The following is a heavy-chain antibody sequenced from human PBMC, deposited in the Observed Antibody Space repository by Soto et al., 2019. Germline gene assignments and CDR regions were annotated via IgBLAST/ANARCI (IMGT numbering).Heavy chain of an antibody. D-gene: IGHD3-3*01. CDR2: FDPEDGET. J-gene: IGHJ4*02. CDR3: ATDSKDYDLRRGYYTH. V-gene: IGHV1-24*01. Sequence: GASVKVSCKVSGYTLTELSMHWVRQAPGKGLEWMGGFDPEDGETIYAQKFQGRVTMTEDTSTDTAYMELSSLRSEDTAVYYCATDSKDYDLRRGYYTHWGPGTLVTVSS. CDR1: GYTLTELS.